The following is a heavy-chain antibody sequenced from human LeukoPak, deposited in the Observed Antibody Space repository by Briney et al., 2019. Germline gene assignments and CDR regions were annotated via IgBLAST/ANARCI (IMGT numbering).Heavy chain of an antibody. CDR3: CRGSDSYYYYSMDV. CDR2: IIHILRTQ. CDR1: GYTFSNYA. J-gene: IGHJ6*03. Sequence: ASLKVSCKASGYTFSNYAINWVRQAPGQGLEWMGGIIHILRTQSYAENFKGRVTITTDDSTNTAHMKMSSLRAEDTAVYYFCRGSDSYYYYSMDVWGRGTTVIVSS. V-gene: IGHV1-69*05.